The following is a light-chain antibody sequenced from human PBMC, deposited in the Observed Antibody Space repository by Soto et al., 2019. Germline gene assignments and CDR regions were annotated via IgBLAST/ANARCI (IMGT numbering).Light chain of an antibody. CDR2: ENN. J-gene: IGLJ2*01. Sequence: QSVLTQPPSVSAAPGQKVTISCSGSSSNIGRNYVSWYQQLPRTAPKLLIYENNKGPSGIPDRFSGSKTGTSATLGITGLQTGDEADYYCGTWDSSLNGVVFGGGTKLTVL. V-gene: IGLV1-51*02. CDR1: SSNIGRNY. CDR3: GTWDSSLNGVV.